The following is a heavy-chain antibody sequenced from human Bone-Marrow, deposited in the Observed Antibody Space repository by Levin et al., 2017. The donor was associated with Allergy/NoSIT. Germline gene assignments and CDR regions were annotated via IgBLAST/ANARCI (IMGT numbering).Heavy chain of an antibody. CDR3: ARDGYTGIDY. J-gene: IGHJ4*02. CDR2: IYHSGST. Sequence: WVRQPPGQRLEWIGYIYHSGSTKYNPSLKSRVAMSVDTSKKQFSLKLSSVTAADTAVYYCARDGYTGIDYWGQGTLVTVSS. V-gene: IGHV4-59*01. D-gene: IGHD5-24*01.